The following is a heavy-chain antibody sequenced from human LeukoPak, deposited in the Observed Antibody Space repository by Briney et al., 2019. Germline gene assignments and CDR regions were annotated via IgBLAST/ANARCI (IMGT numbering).Heavy chain of an antibody. J-gene: IGHJ6*02. V-gene: IGHV1-58*01. D-gene: IGHD4-17*01. Sequence: SVKVSCKASGFTFTSSAVQWVRQACGQRLEWIGWIVVGSGNTNYAQKFQERVTITRDMSTSTAYMELSSLRSEDTAVYYCAAARDVYGDYTYYYYGMDVWGQGTTVTVSS. CDR1: GFTFTSSA. CDR2: IVVGSGNT. CDR3: AAARDVYGDYTYYYYGMDV.